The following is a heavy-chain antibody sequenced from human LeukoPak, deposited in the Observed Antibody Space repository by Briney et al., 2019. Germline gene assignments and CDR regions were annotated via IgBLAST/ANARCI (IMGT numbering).Heavy chain of an antibody. J-gene: IGHJ4*02. V-gene: IGHV3-66*01. CDR3: SRGSGRDGYNRFDY. D-gene: IGHD5-24*01. Sequence: GGSLRLSCAASGFTVSSNHMRWVRQAPGKGLEWVSVIYSGGSTYYADSVKGRFTISRDNSKNTLYLQMNSLRAEDTAVYYCSRGSGRDGYNRFDYWGQGTLVTVSS. CDR2: IYSGGST. CDR1: GFTVSSNH.